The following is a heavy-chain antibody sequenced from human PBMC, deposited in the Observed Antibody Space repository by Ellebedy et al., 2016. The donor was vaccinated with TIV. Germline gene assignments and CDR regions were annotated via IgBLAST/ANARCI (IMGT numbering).Heavy chain of an antibody. Sequence: GESLKISCAASGFTFNSYAANWVRQAPGKGLEWVSSIRRSGVSTYYAGSVKGRFTISRDSSKNTVYLQMNRLRAEDTAVYYCAKFSGRDFRKYYLDSWGQGTLVTVSS. D-gene: IGHD5-12*01. CDR2: IRRSGVST. V-gene: IGHV3-23*01. J-gene: IGHJ4*02. CDR1: GFTFNSYA. CDR3: AKFSGRDFRKYYLDS.